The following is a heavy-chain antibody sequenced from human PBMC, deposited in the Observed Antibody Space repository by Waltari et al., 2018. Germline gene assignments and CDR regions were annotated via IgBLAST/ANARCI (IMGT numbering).Heavy chain of an antibody. D-gene: IGHD2-2*03. CDR3: ARDSGYCTTTSCRGDAFDI. V-gene: IGHV3-7*03. CDR1: GFTFSRHW. J-gene: IGHJ3*02. Sequence: EVQLVESGGGLVQPGGSLRLSCAASGFTFSRHWLRWVRQAPGKGLEWVANIKKDGSEKYHVDSVKGRFTIARDNAKNSLYLQMNSLRAEDTAVYYCARDSGYCTTTSCRGDAFDIWGQGTIVTVSS. CDR2: IKKDGSEK.